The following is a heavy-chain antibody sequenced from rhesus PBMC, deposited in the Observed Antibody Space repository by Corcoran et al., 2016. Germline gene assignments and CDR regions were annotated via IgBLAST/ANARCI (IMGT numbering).Heavy chain of an antibody. D-gene: IGHD3-3*01. CDR2: ISGSSGST. V-gene: IGHV4-65*01. CDR1: GGSISSSNW. CDR3: ARGYTIFGLVTTFDY. Sequence: QVQLQESGPGLVKPSETLSLTCAVSGGSISSSNWWSWIRQPPGKGLEWIGYISGSSGSTYYNPSLKSRVTNSPDMSQSQFSLKLSSVTAADTAVYYCARGYTIFGLVTTFDYWGQGVLVTVSS. J-gene: IGHJ4*01.